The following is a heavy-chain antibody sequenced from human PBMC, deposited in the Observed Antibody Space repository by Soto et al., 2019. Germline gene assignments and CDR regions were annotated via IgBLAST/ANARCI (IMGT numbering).Heavy chain of an antibody. J-gene: IGHJ6*02. D-gene: IGHD6-19*01. Sequence: GASVKVSCKASGGTFSSYAISWVRQAPGQGLEWMGGIIPIFGTANYAQKFQGRVTITADKSTSTAYMELSSLRSEDTAVYYCARAYSSGWYYYYGMDVWGQGTTVTVS. CDR2: IIPIFGTA. CDR3: ARAYSSGWYYYYGMDV. V-gene: IGHV1-69*06. CDR1: GGTFSSYA.